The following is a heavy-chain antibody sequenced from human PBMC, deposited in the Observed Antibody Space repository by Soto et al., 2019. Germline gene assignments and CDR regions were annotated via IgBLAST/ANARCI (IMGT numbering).Heavy chain of an antibody. CDR3: AKGNNWNGHGYYYGMDV. J-gene: IGHJ6*02. V-gene: IGHV3-30*18. Sequence: GGSLRLSCAASGFTFSSYGMHWVRQAPGKGLEWVAVISYDGSNKYYADSVKGRFTISRDNSKNTLYLQMNSLRAEDTAVYYCAKGNNWNGHGYYYGMDVWGQGTTVTVS. CDR2: ISYDGSNK. CDR1: GFTFSSYG. D-gene: IGHD1-1*01.